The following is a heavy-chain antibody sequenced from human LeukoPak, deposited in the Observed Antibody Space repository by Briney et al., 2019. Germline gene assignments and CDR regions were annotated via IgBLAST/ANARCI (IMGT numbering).Heavy chain of an antibody. J-gene: IGHJ4*02. Sequence: GGSLRLSCAASGFTFSSYAMSWVRQAPGEGLEGVSTISGSGGSTYYADSVKGRFTISRDNSKNTLSLQMNSLRAEDTAVYYCAKGPSSTSSPFYWGQGTLVTVSS. D-gene: IGHD2-2*01. CDR1: GFTFSSYA. V-gene: IGHV3-23*01. CDR3: AKGPSSTSSPFY. CDR2: ISGSGGST.